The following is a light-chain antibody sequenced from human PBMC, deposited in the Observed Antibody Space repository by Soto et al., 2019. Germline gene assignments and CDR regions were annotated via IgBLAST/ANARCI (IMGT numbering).Light chain of an antibody. J-gene: IGKJ5*01. V-gene: IGKV3-15*01. CDR2: GAS. Sequence: EIVMKQSPATLSVSPGGRATLSCRAIQSISSNLAWYQQKPGQGPKLLLYGASARATGVPARFSGSGSGTDFTPTISSLEPEDFAVYYCQQRSNWPPPITFGQGTRLEI. CDR1: QSISSN. CDR3: QQRSNWPPPIT.